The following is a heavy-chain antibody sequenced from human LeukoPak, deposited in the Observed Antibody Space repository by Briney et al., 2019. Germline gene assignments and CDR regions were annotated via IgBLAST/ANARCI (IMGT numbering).Heavy chain of an antibody. CDR1: AFSLNAYN. V-gene: IGHV3-23*01. J-gene: IGHJ4*02. CDR3: AKDPDYDILTGTTFDY. D-gene: IGHD3-9*01. Sequence: PGGSLRLSCAASAFSLNAYNMNWVRQAPGKGLEWVSGISGSGGSTHYADSVKGRFTISRDNSKNTLYLQMNSLRADDTAVYYCAKDPDYDILTGTTFDYWGQGTLVTVSS. CDR2: ISGSGGST.